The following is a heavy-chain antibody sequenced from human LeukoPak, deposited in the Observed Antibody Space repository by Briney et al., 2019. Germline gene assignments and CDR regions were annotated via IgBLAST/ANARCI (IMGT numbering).Heavy chain of an antibody. CDR2: ISASSGSI. J-gene: IGHJ4*02. CDR1: GLTFSNYA. V-gene: IGHV3-23*01. CDR3: AKDLWGYFDY. Sequence: GGSLRLSCAASGLTFSNYAMNWVRQTRGKGLEWVSGISASSGSIYYADAVKGRFTISRDNSMNTVYLQMNSLRAEDTAVYYCAKDLWGYFDYWGQGTLVTVSS. D-gene: IGHD3-16*01.